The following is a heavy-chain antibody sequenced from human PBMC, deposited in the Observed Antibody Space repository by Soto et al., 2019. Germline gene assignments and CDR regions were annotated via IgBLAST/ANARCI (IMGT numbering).Heavy chain of an antibody. J-gene: IGHJ3*02. V-gene: IGHV3-33*01. CDR2: IRDDGSNK. D-gene: IGHD3-16*01. CDR3: ARDDYGGGIPFDI. Sequence: HPGGSLRLSCAASGLTFSTYGMHWVRQAPGKGLEWVAAIRDDGSNKFYADSVKGRFTISRDNSKNTLYLQMNNLRAEDTAVYYCARDDYGGGIPFDIWGQGTMVTVSS. CDR1: GLTFSTYG.